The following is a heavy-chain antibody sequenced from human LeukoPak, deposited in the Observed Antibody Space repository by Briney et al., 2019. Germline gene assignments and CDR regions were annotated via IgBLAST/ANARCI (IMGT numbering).Heavy chain of an antibody. Sequence: SETLSLTCTVSGGSISSYYWSWIRQPPGKGLEWIGYIYYSGSTNYNPSLKGRVTISVDTSKNQFSLKLSSVTAADTAVYYCARAGFWSGYYDYWGQGTLVTVSS. V-gene: IGHV4-59*01. CDR3: ARAGFWSGYYDY. J-gene: IGHJ4*02. CDR1: GGSISSYY. CDR2: IYYSGST. D-gene: IGHD3-3*01.